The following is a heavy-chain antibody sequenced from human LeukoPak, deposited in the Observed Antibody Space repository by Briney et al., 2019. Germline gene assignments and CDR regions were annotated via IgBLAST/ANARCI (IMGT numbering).Heavy chain of an antibody. J-gene: IGHJ3*01. CDR3: AKGPYYNTLTGYRKGGAFDV. Sequence: GGSLRLSCAASGFTFSSYGMHWVRQAPGKGLEWVTFIRYDGSIKYYADSVKGRFTISRDSSKNTLYLQMNSLRAEDTAVYYCAKGPYYNTLTGYRKGGAFDVWGRGTMVTVSS. V-gene: IGHV3-30*02. D-gene: IGHD3-9*01. CDR1: GFTFSSYG. CDR2: IRYDGSIK.